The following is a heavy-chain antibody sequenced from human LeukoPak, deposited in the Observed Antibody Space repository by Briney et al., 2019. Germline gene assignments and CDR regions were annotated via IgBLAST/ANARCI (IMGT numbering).Heavy chain of an antibody. CDR1: GFTFSSYG. Sequence: GETLRLSCAASGFTFSSYGMSWVRQAPGKGLEGVSAISGSGGSTYYADSVRGRFTISRDNSKNSLYLQMNSLRAEDTAVYYCAREGTIWFGEFDYWGQGTLVTVSS. D-gene: IGHD3-10*01. CDR3: AREGTIWFGEFDY. V-gene: IGHV3-23*01. CDR2: ISGSGGST. J-gene: IGHJ4*02.